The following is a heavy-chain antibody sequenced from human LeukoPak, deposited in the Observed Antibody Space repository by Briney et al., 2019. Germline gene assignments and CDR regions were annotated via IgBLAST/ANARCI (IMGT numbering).Heavy chain of an antibody. J-gene: IGHJ6*02. D-gene: IGHD6-19*01. Sequence: PGRSLRLSCAASGFIFSSYGLHWVRQAPGKGLEWVAVITYDGSKKYYADSVKGRFTISRDNSKKTLYLQLNSLRAEDTAVYYCAKDRVAVAGTDGYYGMDVWGRGTTVTVSS. CDR2: ITYDGSKK. CDR3: AKDRVAVAGTDGYYGMDV. CDR1: GFIFSSYG. V-gene: IGHV3-30*18.